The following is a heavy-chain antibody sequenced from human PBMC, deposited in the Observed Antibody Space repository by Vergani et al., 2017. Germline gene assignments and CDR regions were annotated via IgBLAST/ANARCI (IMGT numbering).Heavy chain of an antibody. V-gene: IGHV4-59*08. CDR2: IYHSGST. D-gene: IGHD6-19*01. CDR1: GGSISSYY. CDR3: ARQRPGSGWSPGDFDD. J-gene: IGHJ4*02. Sequence: QVQLQESGPGLVKPSESLSLTCTVSGGSISSYYWSWIRQPPGKGLEWIGYIYHSGSTNYNLSLKSRVTISVDTSKNQFSLKVTSVTAADTAVYFCARQRPGSGWSPGDFDDWGQGILVTVSS.